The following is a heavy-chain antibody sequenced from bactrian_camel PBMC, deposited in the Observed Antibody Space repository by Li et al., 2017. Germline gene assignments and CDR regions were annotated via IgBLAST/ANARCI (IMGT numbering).Heavy chain of an antibody. V-gene: IGHV3S54*01. Sequence: HVQLVESGGGSVQIGGSLKLACEVSGYTNCMAWFRQRPGNEREGIATIDTDGGRTTYADSVKGRFTNSRDNAKRTLYLQMTTLEPEDTAMYYCAADRVVQATSWIVHCLTDDYKTWGQGTQVTVS. CDR3: AADRVVQATSWIVHCLTDDYKT. CDR2: IDTDGGRT. CDR1: GYTNC. J-gene: IGHJ6*01. D-gene: IGHD4*01.